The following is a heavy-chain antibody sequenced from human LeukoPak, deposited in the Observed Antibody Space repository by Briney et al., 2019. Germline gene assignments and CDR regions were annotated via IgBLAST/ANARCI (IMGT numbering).Heavy chain of an antibody. CDR1: GDSASSNSAA. CDR3: ARGAYSSGWYLFDS. J-gene: IGHJ4*02. V-gene: IGHV6-1*01. Sequence: SQTLSLTCAISGDSASSNSAAWNWIRQSPSRGLEWLGRTYYRSKWYNDYAVSVKSRITINPDTSKNQFSLQMNSVTPEDTAVYYCARGAYSSGWYLFDSWGQGTLVTVSS. D-gene: IGHD6-19*01. CDR2: TYYRSKWYN.